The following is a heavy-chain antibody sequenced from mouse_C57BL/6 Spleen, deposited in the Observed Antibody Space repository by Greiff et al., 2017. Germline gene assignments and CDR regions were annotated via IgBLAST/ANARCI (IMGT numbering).Heavy chain of an antibody. J-gene: IGHJ4*01. V-gene: IGHV1-15*01. D-gene: IGHD1-1*01. Sequence: QVQLQQSGAELVRPGASVTLSCKASGYTFTDYEMHWVKQTPVHGLEWIGAIDPETGGTAYNQKFKGKAILTADKSSSTAYMELRSLTSEDSAVYYCTTHYYGSRDAMDYWGQGTSVTVSS. CDR1: GYTFTDYE. CDR3: TTHYYGSRDAMDY. CDR2: IDPETGGT.